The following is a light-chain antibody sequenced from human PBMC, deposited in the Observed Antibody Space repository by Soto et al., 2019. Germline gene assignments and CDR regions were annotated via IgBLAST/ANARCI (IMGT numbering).Light chain of an antibody. V-gene: IGKV3-20*01. J-gene: IGKJ3*01. CDR3: QHYVSSPHFT. CDR1: QSVTNNY. Sequence: ENVLTQSPGTLSLSPGERATLSCRASQSVTNNYLAWYQQKPGQAPRLLIYGASSRATGIPDRFSGSGSGTDFTLTISRLEPEDFAVYYCQHYVSSPHFTSGPGTKVDIK. CDR2: GAS.